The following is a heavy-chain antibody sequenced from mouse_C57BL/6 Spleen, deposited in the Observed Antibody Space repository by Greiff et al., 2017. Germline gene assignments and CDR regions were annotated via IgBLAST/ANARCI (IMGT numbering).Heavy chain of an antibody. D-gene: IGHD2-3*01. Sequence: VQLQQSGAELVRPGTSVKVSCKASGYAFTNYLIEWVKQRPGQGLEWIGVINPGSGGTNYNERFKGKATLTADKSSSTAYMQLSSLTSEGSAVYFCARRGYEGYYAMDYWGQGTSVTVSS. J-gene: IGHJ4*01. CDR3: ARRGYEGYYAMDY. CDR2: INPGSGGT. V-gene: IGHV1-54*01. CDR1: GYAFTNYL.